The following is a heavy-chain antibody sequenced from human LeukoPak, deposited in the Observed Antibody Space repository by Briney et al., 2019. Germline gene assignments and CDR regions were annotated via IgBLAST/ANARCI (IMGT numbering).Heavy chain of an antibody. CDR1: IDSFTNYY. V-gene: IGHV4-34*01. D-gene: IGHD3-10*01. Sequence: SETLSLTCAVYIDSFTNYYWNWIRQTPGKGLEWIGEVNDSGGTNINPSLRSRVILSVDTSKNQFSLKLSSVTAADTAVYYCARESRGSGSYYNGGWLSGGNTYYYYMDVWGKGTTVTVSS. CDR2: VNDSGGT. J-gene: IGHJ6*03. CDR3: ARESRGSGSYYNGGWLSGGNTYYYYMDV.